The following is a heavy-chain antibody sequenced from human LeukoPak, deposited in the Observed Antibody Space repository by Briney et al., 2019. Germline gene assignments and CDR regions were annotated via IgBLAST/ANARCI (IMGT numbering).Heavy chain of an antibody. Sequence: GGSLRLSCAASGFTFNSYGMSWVRQAPGKGLEWVSAISGSGGSTYYADSVKGRFTISRDNSKNTVYLQMNSLRDEDTAVFYCAKGGPFSTSSQKYFDPWGQGSLVIVS. V-gene: IGHV3-23*01. D-gene: IGHD6-6*01. CDR1: GFTFNSYG. CDR3: AKGGPFSTSSQKYFDP. CDR2: ISGSGGST. J-gene: IGHJ5*02.